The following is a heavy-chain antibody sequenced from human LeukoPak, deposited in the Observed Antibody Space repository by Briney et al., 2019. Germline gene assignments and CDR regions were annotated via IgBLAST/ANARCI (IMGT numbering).Heavy chain of an antibody. CDR2: DSNSGST. CDR3: ARSIRDSTGDHDYAFDL. D-gene: IGHD3-22*01. J-gene: IGHJ3*01. CDR1: GGSISSCY. Sequence: SETLSLTCTVSGGSISSCYWIWIRQPPGKGREWIGYDSNSGSTNYNPSLKSRVTISADTSKNQSSLNLSSVTAADTAVYYCARSIRDSTGDHDYAFDLWGQGTMVTVSS. V-gene: IGHV4-59*01.